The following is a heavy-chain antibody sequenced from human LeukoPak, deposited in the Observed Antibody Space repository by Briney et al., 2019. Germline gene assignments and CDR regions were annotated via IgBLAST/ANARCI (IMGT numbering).Heavy chain of an antibody. CDR3: ARDLRITMVRGVTPPGY. CDR2: ISAYNGNT. CDR1: GYTFTGYY. D-gene: IGHD3-10*01. V-gene: IGHV1-18*04. J-gene: IGHJ4*02. Sequence: ASVKVSCKASGYTFTGYYMHWVRQAPGQGLEWMGWISAYNGNTNYAQKLQGRVTMTTDTSTSTAYMELRSLRSDDTAVYYCARDLRITMVRGVTPPGYWGQGTLVTVSS.